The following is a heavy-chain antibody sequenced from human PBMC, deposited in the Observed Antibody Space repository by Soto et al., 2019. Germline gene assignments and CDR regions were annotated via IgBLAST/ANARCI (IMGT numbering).Heavy chain of an antibody. J-gene: IGHJ5*02. V-gene: IGHV1-8*03. CDR3: AREVVEGRSVWLDP. CDR2: MNTNLNAT. Sequence: QVLLVQSGTEVKKPGASVTVSCKASGFSFTRNDIHWVRQAPGHGLQWLGWMNTNLNATDSPNAFRGRVFITWNTSISTAYIEVRELKYADTAIYYCAREVVEGRSVWLDPWGQGTLVSVSS. D-gene: IGHD2-15*01. CDR1: GFSFTRND.